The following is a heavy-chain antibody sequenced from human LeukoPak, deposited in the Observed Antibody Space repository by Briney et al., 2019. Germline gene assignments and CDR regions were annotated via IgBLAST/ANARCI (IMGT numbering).Heavy chain of an antibody. J-gene: IGHJ4*02. CDR1: GFTFSSYA. D-gene: IGHD6-19*01. V-gene: IGHV3-23*01. CDR3: TKPGSGWQAYFDC. Sequence: GGSLRLSCAASGFTFSSYAMTWVRQAPGKGLERDATISISGDSTLYGDSVKGRFSISRDNSKNTLFLQMNHLRAEDTAVYYCTKPGSGWQAYFDCWGQGAQVTVSS. CDR2: ISISGDST.